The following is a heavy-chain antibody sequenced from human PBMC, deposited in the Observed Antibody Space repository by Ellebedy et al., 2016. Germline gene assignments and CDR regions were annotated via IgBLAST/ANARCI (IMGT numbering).Heavy chain of an antibody. Sequence: SETLSLTCTVSGGSISSYYWSWIRQPPGKGLEWIGYIYYSGSTNYNPSLNSRTTMSVDTSKSQFSLRLTSVTAADTAVYYCAKWNDVWKAFDVWGQGTMVTVSS. J-gene: IGHJ3*01. CDR2: IYYSGST. D-gene: IGHD1-1*01. CDR3: AKWNDVWKAFDV. V-gene: IGHV4-59*01. CDR1: GGSISSYY.